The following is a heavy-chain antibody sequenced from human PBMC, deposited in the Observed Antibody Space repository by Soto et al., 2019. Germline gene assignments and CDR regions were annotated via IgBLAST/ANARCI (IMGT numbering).Heavy chain of an antibody. Sequence: GESLKISCKGSGYSFTSYWISWVRQMPGKGLEWMGRIDPSDSYTNYSPSFQGHVTISADKSISTAYLQWSSLKASDTAMYYCARATSLRYGDYENTFDYWGQGTLVTVSS. CDR2: IDPSDSYT. V-gene: IGHV5-10-1*01. J-gene: IGHJ4*02. D-gene: IGHD4-17*01. CDR1: GYSFTSYW. CDR3: ARATSLRYGDYENTFDY.